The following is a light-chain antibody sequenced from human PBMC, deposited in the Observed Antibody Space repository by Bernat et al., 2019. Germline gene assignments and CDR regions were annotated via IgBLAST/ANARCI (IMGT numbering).Light chain of an antibody. Sequence: EIVMTQSPATLSVSPGEGATLSCRASQSVTNNLAWYRQKPGQPPSLLNYGESTRATGIPARFSGSGSGTEFTLTISSLQSEDFAVYYCQQYNKRPWTFGQGTRVEIK. J-gene: IGKJ1*01. V-gene: IGKV3-15*01. CDR1: QSVTNN. CDR3: QQYNKRPWT. CDR2: GES.